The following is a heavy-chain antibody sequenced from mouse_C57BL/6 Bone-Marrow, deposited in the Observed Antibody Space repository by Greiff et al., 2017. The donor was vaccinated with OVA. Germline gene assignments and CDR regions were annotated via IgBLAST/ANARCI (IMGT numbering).Heavy chain of an antibody. CDR1: GFSLTSYG. D-gene: IGHD1-1*01. CDR3: AKNSYYYGSSHFDY. Sequence: QVQLQQSGPGLVQPSQSLSITCTVSGFSLTSYGVHWVRQSPGKGLEWLGVIWRGGSTDYNAAFMSRLSITKDNSKSQVFFKMNSLQADDTAIYYCAKNSYYYGSSHFDYWGQGTTLTVS. CDR2: IWRGGST. J-gene: IGHJ2*01. V-gene: IGHV2-5*01.